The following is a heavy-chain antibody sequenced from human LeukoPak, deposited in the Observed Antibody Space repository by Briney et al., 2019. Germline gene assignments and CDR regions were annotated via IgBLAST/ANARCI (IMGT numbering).Heavy chain of an antibody. Sequence: GGSLRLSCAASGFTFSRNAMIWVRQAPGKGLEWVSAISGSGSDTYYADSVKGRFTIFRDNSKNTVYLRMNSLRAEDTAVYYCAKDPWGSRGYFDYWGQGTLVTVSS. V-gene: IGHV3-23*01. CDR2: ISGSGSDT. CDR1: GFTFSRNA. CDR3: AKDPWGSRGYFDY. J-gene: IGHJ4*02. D-gene: IGHD7-27*01.